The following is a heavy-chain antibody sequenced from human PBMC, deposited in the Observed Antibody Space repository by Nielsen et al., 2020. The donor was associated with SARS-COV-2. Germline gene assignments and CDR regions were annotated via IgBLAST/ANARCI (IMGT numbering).Heavy chain of an antibody. CDR1: GGSISSSSYY. CDR2: IYYSGST. J-gene: IGHJ4*02. D-gene: IGHD3-9*01. CDR3: ASYYDILTGYYTTDY. V-gene: IGHV4-39*01. Sequence: SETLSLTCTVSGGSISSSSYYWGWIRQPPGKGLEWIGSIYYSGSTYYNPSLKSRVTISVDTSKNQFSLKLSSVTAADTAVYYCASYYDILTGYYTTDYWGQGTLVTVSS.